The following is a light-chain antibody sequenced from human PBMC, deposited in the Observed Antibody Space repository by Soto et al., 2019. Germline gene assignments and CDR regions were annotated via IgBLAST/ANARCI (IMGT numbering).Light chain of an antibody. V-gene: IGKV3-20*01. Sequence: IGLTQSPGTLSLSPGERATLSCRASQSVSSTYLAWYQQKPGQAPRLLIYGASSRATGIPDRFSGSGSGTDFTLTISRLEPEDFAVYYCQQYGSSGTFGQVAKVDIK. J-gene: IGKJ1*01. CDR2: GAS. CDR1: QSVSSTY. CDR3: QQYGSSGT.